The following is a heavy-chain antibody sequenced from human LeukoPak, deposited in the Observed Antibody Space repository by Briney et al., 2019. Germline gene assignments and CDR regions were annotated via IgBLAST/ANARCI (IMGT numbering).Heavy chain of an antibody. V-gene: IGHV1-2*02. Sequence: ASVKVSCKASGYTFTGYYMHWVRQAPGQGLEWMGWINPNSGGTNYEQKFQGRVTMTRDTSISTAYMELSRLRSDDTAVYYCARDSGYITGTTNWFDPWGQGTLVTVSS. J-gene: IGHJ5*02. CDR2: INPNSGGT. CDR3: ARDSGYITGTTNWFDP. CDR1: GYTFTGYY. D-gene: IGHD1-14*01.